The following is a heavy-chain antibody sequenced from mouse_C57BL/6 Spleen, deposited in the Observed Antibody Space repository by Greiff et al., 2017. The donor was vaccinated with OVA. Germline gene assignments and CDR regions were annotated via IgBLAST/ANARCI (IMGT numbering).Heavy chain of an antibody. V-gene: IGHV1-5*01. J-gene: IGHJ4*01. CDR1: GYTFTSYW. CDR3: ARYYYGSDYAMDY. D-gene: IGHD1-1*01. Sequence: EVQLQQSGTVLARPGASVKMSCKTSGYTFTSYWMHWVKQRPGQGLEWIGAIYPGNSDTSYHQKFKGKAKLTAVTSASTAYMELSSLTNEDSAVYYCARYYYGSDYAMDYWGQGTSVTVSS. CDR2: IYPGNSDT.